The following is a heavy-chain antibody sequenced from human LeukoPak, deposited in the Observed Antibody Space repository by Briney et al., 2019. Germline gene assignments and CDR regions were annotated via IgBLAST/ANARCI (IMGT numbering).Heavy chain of an antibody. CDR3: ARDDDSRYYYYYMDV. V-gene: IGHV3-74*01. CDR1: GFTFSSPW. D-gene: IGHD2-21*02. CDR2: INSDGSST. J-gene: IGHJ6*03. Sequence: PGGSLRLSCAASGFTFSSPWMHWVRQAPGKGLVWVSRINSDGSSTSYADSVKGRFTISRENAKKPLYLQMNSLRAEDTAVYYCARDDDSRYYYYYMDVWGKGTTVTVSS.